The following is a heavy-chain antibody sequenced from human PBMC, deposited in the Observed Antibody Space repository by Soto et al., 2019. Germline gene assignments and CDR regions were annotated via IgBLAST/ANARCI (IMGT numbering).Heavy chain of an antibody. CDR1: GGTFSSYA. D-gene: IGHD5-12*01. V-gene: IGHV1-69*13. Sequence: SVKVSCKASGGTFSSYAISWVRQAPGQGLEWMGGIIPIFGTANYAQKFQGRVTITADEPTSTAYMELSSLRSEDTAVYYCAVEMATEYAFEIWGQGTMVTVSS. CDR2: IIPIFGTA. J-gene: IGHJ3*02. CDR3: AVEMATEYAFEI.